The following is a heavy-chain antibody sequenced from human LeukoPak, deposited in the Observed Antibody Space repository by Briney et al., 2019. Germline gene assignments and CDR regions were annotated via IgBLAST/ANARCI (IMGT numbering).Heavy chain of an antibody. CDR2: ISSSSSYI. Sequence: ASVKVSCKVSGYTLTELSMNWVRQAPGKGLEWVSSISSSSSYIYYADSVKGRFTISRDNAKNSPYLQMNSLRAEDTAVYYCARALPGPYYWGQGTLVTVSS. J-gene: IGHJ4*02. CDR1: GYTLTELS. V-gene: IGHV3-21*01. CDR3: ARALPGPYY. D-gene: IGHD2-15*01.